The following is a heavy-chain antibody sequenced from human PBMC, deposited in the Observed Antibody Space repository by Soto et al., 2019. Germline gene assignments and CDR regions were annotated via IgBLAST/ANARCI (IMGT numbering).Heavy chain of an antibody. CDR3: ARDSYDSSGYYFGVGY. D-gene: IGHD3-22*01. V-gene: IGHV3-30-3*01. CDR2: ISYDGSNK. Sequence: GGSLRLSCAASGFTFISYAMHWCRHSACKGLEWVAVISYDGSNKYYADSVKGRFTISRDNSKNTLYLQMNSLRAEDTAVYYCARDSYDSSGYYFGVGYWGQGTLVTVSS. J-gene: IGHJ4*02. CDR1: GFTFISYA.